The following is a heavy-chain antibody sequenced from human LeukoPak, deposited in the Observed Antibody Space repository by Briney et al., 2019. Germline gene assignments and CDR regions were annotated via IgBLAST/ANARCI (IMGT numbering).Heavy chain of an antibody. J-gene: IGHJ4*02. D-gene: IGHD6-19*01. CDR3: ARRIQGGSGWTFDY. CDR2: VYYTGST. Sequence: SETLSLTCTVSAGSITSTTYYWRCIRQPPGQGLEWGASVYYTGSTYYNPSLKSRVTISVDTSKNQFFLKLTSLTPADTAVYYCARRIQGGSGWTFDYWGQGTLVTVSS. CDR1: AGSITSTTYY. V-gene: IGHV4-39*01.